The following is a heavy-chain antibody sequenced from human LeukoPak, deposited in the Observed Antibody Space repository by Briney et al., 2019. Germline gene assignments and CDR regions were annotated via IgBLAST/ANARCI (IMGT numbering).Heavy chain of an antibody. J-gene: IGHJ4*02. V-gene: IGHV4-39*07. CDR2: INHNGRT. CDR3: ARGGGNSGSYLDS. CDR1: GGSISSSSYY. Sequence: SETLSLTCTVSGGSISSSSYYWGWIRQPPGKGLEWIGEINHNGRTNYNPSLKSRVTISVDTSKNQFSLNLNSVTAADTAIYYCARGGGNSGSYLDSWGQGTLVTVSS. D-gene: IGHD1-26*01.